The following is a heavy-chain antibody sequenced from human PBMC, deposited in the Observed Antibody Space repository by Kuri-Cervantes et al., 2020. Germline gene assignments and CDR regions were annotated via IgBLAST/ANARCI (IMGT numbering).Heavy chain of an antibody. V-gene: IGHV3-30-3*01. J-gene: IGHJ4*02. CDR3: ARDWYKDSSAHDGY. Sequence: GGSLRLSCAASGFTFSSYAMHWVRQAPGKGLEWVPVISYDGSNKYYADSVKGRFTISRDNSKNTLYLQMNSLRAEDTAVYYCARDWYKDSSAHDGYWGQGTLVTVSS. D-gene: IGHD3-22*01. CDR2: ISYDGSNK. CDR1: GFTFSSYA.